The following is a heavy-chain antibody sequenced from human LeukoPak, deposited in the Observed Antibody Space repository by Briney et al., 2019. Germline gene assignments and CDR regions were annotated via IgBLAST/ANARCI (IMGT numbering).Heavy chain of an antibody. CDR3: ARTPLEAVAGYFFDY. CDR2: INPNSGGT. Sequence: GSLRLSCAASGFTFSSYGMHWVRQAPGQGLEWMGWINPNSGGTNYAQKFQGWVTMTRDTSISTAYMELSRLRSDDTAVYYCARTPLEAVAGYFFDYWGQGTLVTVSS. D-gene: IGHD6-19*01. V-gene: IGHV1-2*04. CDR1: GFTFSSYG. J-gene: IGHJ4*02.